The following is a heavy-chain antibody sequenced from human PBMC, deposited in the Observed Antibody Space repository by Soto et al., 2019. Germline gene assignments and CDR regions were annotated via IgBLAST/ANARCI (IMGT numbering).Heavy chain of an antibody. Sequence: ASVKVSCKASGYTFTSYYMHWVRQAPGQGLEWMGIINPSGGSTSYAQKFQGRVTMTRDTSTSTVYMELSSLRSEDTAVYYCAXGDRRTGNYYYGMDVWGQGTTVTVSS. CDR3: AXGDRRTGNYYYGMDV. D-gene: IGHD3-22*01. CDR2: INPSGGST. CDR1: GYTFTSYY. V-gene: IGHV1-46*01. J-gene: IGHJ6*02.